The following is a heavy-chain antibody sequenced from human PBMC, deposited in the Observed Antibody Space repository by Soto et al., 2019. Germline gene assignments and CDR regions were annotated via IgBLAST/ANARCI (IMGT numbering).Heavy chain of an antibody. CDR3: ATRDPGHY. CDR2: ISPDGGRP. J-gene: IGHJ4*02. V-gene: IGHV1-46*01. Sequence: QVQLVQSGAEVKKPGASVKVSCKASGYTFTTYYMHWVRQAPGQGLEWMGIISPDGGRPSYAQKFQGRVTMPRDTSKSTVYMELSSLRSEDTAVYYCATRDPGHYWGQGTLVTVSS. CDR1: GYTFTTYY.